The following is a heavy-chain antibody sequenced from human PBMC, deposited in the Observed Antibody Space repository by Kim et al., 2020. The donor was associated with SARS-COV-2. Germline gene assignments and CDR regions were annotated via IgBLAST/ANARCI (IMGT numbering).Heavy chain of an antibody. V-gene: IGHV4-34*01. Sequence: SETLSLTCAVYGGSFSGYYWSWIRQPPGKGLEWIGEINHSGSTNYNPSLKSRVTISVDTSKNQFSLKLSSVTAADTAVYYCARGEIVVVTAMVTYYYYYYMDVWGKGTTGTGSS. D-gene: IGHD2-21*02. CDR1: GGSFSGYY. CDR3: ARGEIVVVTAMVTYYYYYYMDV. CDR2: INHSGST. J-gene: IGHJ6*03.